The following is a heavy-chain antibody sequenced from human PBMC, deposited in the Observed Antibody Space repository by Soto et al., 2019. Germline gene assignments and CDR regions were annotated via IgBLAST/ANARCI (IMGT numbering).Heavy chain of an antibody. CDR1: GFTFSDYY. J-gene: IGHJ5*02. CDR2: ISSSGSTI. V-gene: IGHV3-11*01. CDR3: ARERSSWSWFDP. Sequence: GGSLRLSCAASGFTFSDYYRSWIRQAPGKGLEWVSYISSSGSTIYYADSVKGRFTISRDNAKNSLYLQMNSLRAEDTAVYYCARERSSWSWFDPWGQGTLVTVYS. D-gene: IGHD6-13*01.